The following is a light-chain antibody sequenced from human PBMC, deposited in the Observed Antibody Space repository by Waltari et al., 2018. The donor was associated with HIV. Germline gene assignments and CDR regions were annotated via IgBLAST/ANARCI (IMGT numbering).Light chain of an antibody. CDR1: QDIKNY. V-gene: IGKV1-33*01. CDR3: QQYDSLPPA. J-gene: IGKJ5*01. Sequence: DIQMTQSPSSLSATVGDRVTITCQASQDIKNYLNWYQQKPGKAPELLLYHSSMLETGVPSRFSASGSGTHFTFIVSSLQPEDFATYYCQQYDSLPPAFGQGTRLDIK. CDR2: HSS.